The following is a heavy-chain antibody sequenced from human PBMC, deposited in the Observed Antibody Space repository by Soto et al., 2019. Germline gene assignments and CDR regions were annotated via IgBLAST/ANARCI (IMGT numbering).Heavy chain of an antibody. Sequence: SETLSLTCRISGDSINNYFWNWIRQPPGKGLEWIGYISYSGSTSYNPSLQSRVTISSDTSKNQFSLQLSSVTAADTAVYFCARARQRDTGRGLDVWGQGTPVTVSS. V-gene: IGHV4-59*01. D-gene: IGHD5-18*01. CDR3: ARARQRDTGRGLDV. CDR1: GDSINNYF. CDR2: ISYSGST. J-gene: IGHJ6*02.